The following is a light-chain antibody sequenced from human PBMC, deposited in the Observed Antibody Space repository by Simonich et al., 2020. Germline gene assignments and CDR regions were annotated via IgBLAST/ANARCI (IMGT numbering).Light chain of an antibody. CDR1: NIGSKS. V-gene: IGLV3-21*03. Sequence: SYVLTQPPSVSVAPGKTARLTCGGNNIGSKSVHWYQQKPGQAPVLVVYDDSDRPSGSPERVSGSNAGNTATLTISRVEAGDEADYYCQVWDSSSDHPVFGGGTKLTVL. CDR3: QVWDSSSDHPV. J-gene: IGLJ2*01. CDR2: DDS.